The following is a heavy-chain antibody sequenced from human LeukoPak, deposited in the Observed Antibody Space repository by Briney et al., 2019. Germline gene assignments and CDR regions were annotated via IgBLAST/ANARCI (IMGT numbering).Heavy chain of an antibody. CDR3: ARATYYDFWSSYYAVPGKPNWFDP. D-gene: IGHD3-3*01. V-gene: IGHV4-34*01. J-gene: IGHJ5*02. Sequence: PSETLSLTCAVYGGSFSGYYWSWIRQPPGKGLEWIGEINHSGSTNYNPSLKSRVTISVDTSKNQFSLKLSSVTAADTAVYYCARATYYDFWSSYYAVPGKPNWFDPWGQGTLVTVSS. CDR1: GGSFSGYY. CDR2: INHSGST.